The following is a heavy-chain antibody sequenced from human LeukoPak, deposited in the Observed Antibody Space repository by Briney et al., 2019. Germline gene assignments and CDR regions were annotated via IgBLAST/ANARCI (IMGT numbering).Heavy chain of an antibody. J-gene: IGHJ5*02. Sequence: PGWSLRLSCAASGFTFSDYYMSWIRQAPGKGLEWVSYIRSSGDSIYYADSVKGRFTISRDNAKNSLYLQLNSLRVDDTAVYYCARSLTMMASYFDPWGQGTLVTVSS. CDR1: GFTFSDYY. CDR2: IRSSGDSI. D-gene: IGHD3-22*01. CDR3: ARSLTMMASYFDP. V-gene: IGHV3-11*01.